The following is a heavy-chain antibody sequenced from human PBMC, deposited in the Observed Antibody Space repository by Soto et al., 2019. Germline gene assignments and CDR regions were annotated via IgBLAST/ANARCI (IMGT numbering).Heavy chain of an antibody. CDR1: GYTFTSYA. J-gene: IGHJ5*02. V-gene: IGHV1-3*01. D-gene: IGHD6-19*01. CDR2: INAGNGNT. Sequence: ASVKVCCKASGYTFTSYAMHWVRQAPEQRLEWMGWINAGNGNTKYSQKFQGRVTITRDTSASTAYMELSSLRSEDTAVYYCARGRIAVASPKYNWFDPWGQGTLVTVSS. CDR3: ARGRIAVASPKYNWFDP.